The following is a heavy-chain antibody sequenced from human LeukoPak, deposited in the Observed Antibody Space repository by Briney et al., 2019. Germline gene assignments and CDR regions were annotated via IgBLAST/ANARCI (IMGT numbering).Heavy chain of an antibody. D-gene: IGHD4-17*01. Sequence: GRSLRLSCAASGFTFGSYGMHWVRQAPGKGLEWVAVISYDGRNKYYVDSVKGRFTISRDNSTNTLYLQMNSLRAEDTAVYYCAKDWHTVTSFDYWGQGTLVTVSS. J-gene: IGHJ4*02. CDR3: AKDWHTVTSFDY. CDR1: GFTFGSYG. V-gene: IGHV3-30*18. CDR2: ISYDGRNK.